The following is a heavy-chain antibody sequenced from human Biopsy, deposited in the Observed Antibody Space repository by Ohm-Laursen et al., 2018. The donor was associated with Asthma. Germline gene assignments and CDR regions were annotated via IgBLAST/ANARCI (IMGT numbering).Heavy chain of an antibody. J-gene: IGHJ4*02. CDR2: IKSKTDGETT. Sequence: GSLRLSCAASGFTFSNAWMSWVRQAPGKGLEWVGRIKSKTDGETTDYAAPVKGRFTISRDDSKNTLYLQMNSLKTEDTAVYYCTTGIDYWGQGTLVTVSS. V-gene: IGHV3-15*01. CDR3: TTGIDY. CDR1: GFTFSNAW.